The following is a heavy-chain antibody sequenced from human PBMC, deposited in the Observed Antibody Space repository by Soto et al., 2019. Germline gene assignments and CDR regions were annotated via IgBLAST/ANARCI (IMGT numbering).Heavy chain of an antibody. CDR3: ARVAKSGWPYFDY. CDR2: ISSSSSYI. Sequence: EVQLVESGGGLVKPGGSLRLSCAASGFTFSSYSMNWVRQAPGKGLEWVSSISSSSSYIYYADSVKGRFTISRDNAKNSLYLQMNSLRAEDTAVYYCARVAKSGWPYFDYWGQGTLVTVSS. V-gene: IGHV3-21*01. CDR1: GFTFSSYS. J-gene: IGHJ4*02. D-gene: IGHD6-19*01.